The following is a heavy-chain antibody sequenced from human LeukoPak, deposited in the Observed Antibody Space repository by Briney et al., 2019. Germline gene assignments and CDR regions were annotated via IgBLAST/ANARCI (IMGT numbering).Heavy chain of an antibody. CDR3: ARGGNSSTWYEFDY. Sequence: GGSLRLSCAASGFAVSTKYMSGVRQAPGKGLEWVSLIHSVSCTYYGDSVKGRFTISRDNSKNTLYLQMNNLRAEDTAVYYCARGGNSSTWYEFDYWGQGTLVTVSS. J-gene: IGHJ4*02. CDR1: GFAVSTKY. D-gene: IGHD6-13*01. V-gene: IGHV3-53*01. CDR2: IHSVSCT.